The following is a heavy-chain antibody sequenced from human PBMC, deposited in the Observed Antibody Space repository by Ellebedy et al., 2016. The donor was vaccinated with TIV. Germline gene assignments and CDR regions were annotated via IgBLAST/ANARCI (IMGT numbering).Heavy chain of an antibody. CDR2: INHSGST. CDR1: GGSFSGYY. D-gene: IGHD3-3*01. CDR3: AREGEIFGESGFDY. J-gene: IGHJ4*02. Sequence: GSLRLXXAVYGGSFSGYYWSWIRQPPGKGLEWIGEINHSGSTNYNPSLKSRVTISVDTSKNQFSLKLSSVTAADTAVYYCAREGEIFGESGFDYWGQGTLVTVSS. V-gene: IGHV4-34*01.